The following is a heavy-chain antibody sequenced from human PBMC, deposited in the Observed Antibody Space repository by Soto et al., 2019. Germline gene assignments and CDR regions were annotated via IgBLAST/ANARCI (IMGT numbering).Heavy chain of an antibody. D-gene: IGHD5-18*01. V-gene: IGHV3-53*01. Sequence: GGSLRLSCAASGFTVSSNYMSWVRQAPGKGLEWVSVIYSGGSTYYADSVKGRFTISRDNSKNTLYLQMNSLRAEDTAVYYCARASRYSYGYGLDVWGQGTTVTVSS. CDR1: GFTVSSNY. CDR2: IYSGGST. CDR3: ARASRYSYGYGLDV. J-gene: IGHJ6*02.